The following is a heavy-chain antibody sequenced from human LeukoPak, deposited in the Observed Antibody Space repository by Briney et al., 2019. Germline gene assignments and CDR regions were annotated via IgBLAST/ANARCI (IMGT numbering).Heavy chain of an antibody. CDR2: IYSGYSGGST. J-gene: IGHJ4*02. Sequence: GGSLRLSCAASGFPFSSYWMTWVRQAPGKGLEWVSVIYSGYSGGSTYYADSVKGRFTISRDNSKNTLYLQMNSLTAEDTAVYYCARGYDSGTLFDWGQGTLVTVSS. V-gene: IGHV3-66*01. D-gene: IGHD3-10*01. CDR3: ARGYDSGTLFD. CDR1: GFPFSSYW.